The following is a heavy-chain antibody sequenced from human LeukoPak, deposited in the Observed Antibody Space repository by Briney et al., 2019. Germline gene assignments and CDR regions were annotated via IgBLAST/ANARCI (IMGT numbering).Heavy chain of an antibody. D-gene: IGHD4-11*01. CDR1: GFTFSSSW. V-gene: IGHV3-74*01. Sequence: GGSPRLSCAASGFTFSSSWMYWVRQAPGKGLAWVSRINSDESITTYADSVKGRFTISRDNAKNTLYLQMNSLRAEDTAVYYCARGLVPGFLDYWGQGTPVTVSS. CDR3: ARGLVPGFLDY. J-gene: IGHJ4*02. CDR2: INSDESIT.